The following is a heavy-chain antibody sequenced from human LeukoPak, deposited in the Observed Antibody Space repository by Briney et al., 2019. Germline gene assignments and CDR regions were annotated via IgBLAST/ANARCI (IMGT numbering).Heavy chain of an antibody. D-gene: IGHD6-13*01. CDR3: ARSIAAAGNAFDI. V-gene: IGHV4-31*03. J-gene: IGHJ3*02. Sequence: SETLSLTCTVSGGSISSGGYYWSWIRQHPGKGLEWIGYIYYSGSTYYNPSLKSRVTISVDTSKNQSSLKLSSVTAADTAVYYCARSIAAAGNAFDIWGQGTMVTVSS. CDR1: GGSISSGGYY. CDR2: IYYSGST.